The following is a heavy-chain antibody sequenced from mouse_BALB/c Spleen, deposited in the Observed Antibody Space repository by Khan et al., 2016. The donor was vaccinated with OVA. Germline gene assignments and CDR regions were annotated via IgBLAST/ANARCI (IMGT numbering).Heavy chain of an antibody. J-gene: IGHJ2*01. CDR1: GYTFTTYW. V-gene: IGHV1-7*01. Sequence: QVQLKQSGAELAKPGASVKMSCKASGYTFTTYWMHWVKQRPGQGLEWIGYINPTSAYTDYNEKFKDKATLSADKSSSTAYMQLSSLTSEDSAVYYCARDRIDYWGHGTTLTVSS. CDR2: INPTSAYT. CDR3: ARDRIDY.